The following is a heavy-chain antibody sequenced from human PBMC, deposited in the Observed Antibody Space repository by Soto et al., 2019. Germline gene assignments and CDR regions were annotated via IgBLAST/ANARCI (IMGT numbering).Heavy chain of an antibody. CDR3: ASPVVLRFLEWLPEDY. J-gene: IGHJ4*02. D-gene: IGHD3-3*01. CDR1: GFTFSSYS. CDR2: ISSSSTI. Sequence: EVQLVESGGGLVQPGGSLRLSCAASGFTFSSYSMNWVRQAPGKGLEWVSYISSSSTIYYADSVKGRFTISRDNAKNSLYLQMNSLRDEDTAVYYCASPVVLRFLEWLPEDYWGQGTLVTVSS. V-gene: IGHV3-48*02.